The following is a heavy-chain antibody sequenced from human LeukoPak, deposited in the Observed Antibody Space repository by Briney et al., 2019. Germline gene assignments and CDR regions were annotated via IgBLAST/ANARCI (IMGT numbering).Heavy chain of an antibody. CDR2: IVVGSGNT. J-gene: IGHJ3*02. Sequence: GTSVKVSCKASGFTFTSSAVQWVRQARGQRLEWIGWIVVGSGNTNYAQEFQERVTITRDMSTSTAYMELSSLRSGDTAVYYCAAGVRGSGSYFAFDIWGQGTMVTVSS. V-gene: IGHV1-58*01. D-gene: IGHD3-10*01. CDR1: GFTFTSSA. CDR3: AAGVRGSGSYFAFDI.